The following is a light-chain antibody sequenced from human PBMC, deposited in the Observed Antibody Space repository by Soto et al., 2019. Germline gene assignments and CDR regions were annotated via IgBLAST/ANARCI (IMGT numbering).Light chain of an antibody. CDR2: GAS. CDR3: QQYNNWPPWT. J-gene: IGKJ1*01. Sequence: EIVMTQSPATLSVSPGERATLSCRASQSVSSNLAGYQQKPGQAPRLLIYGASTRATGIPTRFSGSGSGTEFTLTISSLQSEDFAVYYCQQYNNWPPWTFGQGTKVVIK. V-gene: IGKV3-15*01. CDR1: QSVSSN.